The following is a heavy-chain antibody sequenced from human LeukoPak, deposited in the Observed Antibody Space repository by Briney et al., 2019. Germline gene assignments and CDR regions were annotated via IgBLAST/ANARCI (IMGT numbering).Heavy chain of an antibody. D-gene: IGHD3-10*01. V-gene: IGHV3-30*18. J-gene: IGHJ4*02. CDR3: AKRFYGSGSYYNVDY. Sequence: PGGSLRLSCAASGFTFSSYGMHWVRQAPGKGLDWVALISSDGSSKYYADSVKGRFTISRDNSKNTLYLQMNSLRAEDTAVYYCAKRFYGSGSYYNVDYWGQGTLVTVSS. CDR1: GFTFSSYG. CDR2: ISSDGSSK.